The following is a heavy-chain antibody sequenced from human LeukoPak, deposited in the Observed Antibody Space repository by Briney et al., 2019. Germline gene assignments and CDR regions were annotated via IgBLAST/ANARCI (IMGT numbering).Heavy chain of an antibody. CDR2: TNSGGTST. D-gene: IGHD2-8*01. CDR1: GFPFSDFS. Sequence: GGSLRLSCATSGFPFSDFSMSWVRQAPGKGLEWISTTNSGGTSTYYAESVKGRFTISRDNSKNTLYLQISSLRVEDTAVYYCAKQSYARSLGEGGPGTLVSVSS. J-gene: IGHJ4*02. V-gene: IGHV3-23*01. CDR3: AKQSYARSLGE.